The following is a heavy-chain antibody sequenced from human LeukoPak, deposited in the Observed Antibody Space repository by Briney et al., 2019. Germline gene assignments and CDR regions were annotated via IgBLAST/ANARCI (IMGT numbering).Heavy chain of an antibody. CDR3: ARGRRGLPDVY. CDR2: MNPNSGNT. J-gene: IGHJ4*02. D-gene: IGHD1-14*01. V-gene: IGHV1-8*01. Sequence: ASVKVSCKASGYTFTSYDIIWVRQVTGQGLEWMGWMNPNSGNTGHAQMFQGSVTMTRNTSISTAYMELSSLRSEDTAVYYCARGRRGLPDVYWAQGTLVTVSS. CDR1: GYTFTSYD.